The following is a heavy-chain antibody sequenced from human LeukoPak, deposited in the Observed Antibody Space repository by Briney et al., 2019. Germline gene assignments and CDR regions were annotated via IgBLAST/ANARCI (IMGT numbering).Heavy chain of an antibody. Sequence: SETLSLTCTVSGGSISSYYWSWIRQPPGKGLEWIGYIYYSGSTNYNPSLKSRVTISVDTSKNQLSLKLSSVTAADTAVYYCARGFRGGYAYYFDYWGQGTLVTVSS. CDR1: GGSISSYY. J-gene: IGHJ4*02. CDR3: ARGFRGGYAYYFDY. V-gene: IGHV4-59*01. CDR2: IYYSGST. D-gene: IGHD5-12*01.